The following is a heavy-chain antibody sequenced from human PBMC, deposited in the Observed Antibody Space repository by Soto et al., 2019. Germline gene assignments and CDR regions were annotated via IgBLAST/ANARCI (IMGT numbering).Heavy chain of an antibody. J-gene: IGHJ6*02. CDR2: ISYDGSNK. Sequence: QVQLVESGGGVVQPGRSLRLSCAASGFTFSSYGMHWVRQAPGKGLEWVAVISYDGSNKYYADSVKGRFTISRDNSKNTLYLQMNSLRAEDTAVYYCAKDYARYSGSVRGMDVWGQGTTVTVSS. D-gene: IGHD1-26*01. CDR1: GFTFSSYG. CDR3: AKDYARYSGSVRGMDV. V-gene: IGHV3-30*18.